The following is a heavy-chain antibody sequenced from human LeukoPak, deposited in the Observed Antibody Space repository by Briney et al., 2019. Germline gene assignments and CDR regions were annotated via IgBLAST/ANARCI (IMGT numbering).Heavy chain of an antibody. CDR3: ARNTDSIGYSGYDPQGDY. V-gene: IGHV1-2*06. CDR1: GYTFTGYY. D-gene: IGHD5-12*01. Sequence: ASVKVSCKASGYTFTGYYMRWVRQAPGQGLEWMGRINPNSGGTNYAQKFQGRVTMTRDTSISTAYMELSRLRSDDTAVYYCARNTDSIGYSGYDPQGDYWGQGTLVTVSS. J-gene: IGHJ4*02. CDR2: INPNSGGT.